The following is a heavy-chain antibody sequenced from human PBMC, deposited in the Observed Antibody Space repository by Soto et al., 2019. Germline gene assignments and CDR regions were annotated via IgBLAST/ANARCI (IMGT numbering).Heavy chain of an antibody. CDR2: IYYSGST. J-gene: IGHJ6*03. CDR1: GGSISSYY. V-gene: IGHV4-59*08. CDR3: ARQGPQVGCSGGSCLVLAYYYYYMDV. D-gene: IGHD2-15*01. Sequence: SETLSLTCTVSGGSISSYYWSWIRQPPGKGLEWIGYIYYSGSTNYNPSLKSRVTISVDTSKNQFSLKLSSVTAADTAVYYCARQGPQVGCSGGSCLVLAYYYYYMDVWGKGTTVTVSS.